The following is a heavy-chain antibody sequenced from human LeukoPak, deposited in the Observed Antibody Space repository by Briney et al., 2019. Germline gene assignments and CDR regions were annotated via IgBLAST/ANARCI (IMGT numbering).Heavy chain of an antibody. J-gene: IGHJ3*02. D-gene: IGHD3-3*01. CDR1: GFTFTTYA. CDR2: ISGSGDST. CDR3: AKDKTYDDFWSGHDAFDI. V-gene: IGHV3-23*01. Sequence: GGSLRLSCAASGFTFTTYAMSWVRQAPGKGLEWVSVISGSGDSTYYADSVKGRFTISRDISKNTLYLQMKSLRAGDTAVYYCAKDKTYDDFWSGHDAFDIWGQGTMVTVSS.